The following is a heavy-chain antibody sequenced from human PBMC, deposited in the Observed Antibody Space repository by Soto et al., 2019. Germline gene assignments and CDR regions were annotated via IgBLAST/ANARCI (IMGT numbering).Heavy chain of an antibody. V-gene: IGHV3-48*01. CDR2: ISSYSTDI. D-gene: IGHD1-1*01. Sequence: HPWGSLRLSCAASGFTFSGHSMNWVRQAPGKGLEWVSYISSYSTDISYADSVRGRFTISRDNAKSALFLQVNGLRAEDTAVYYCARVSCCGLDHYYYMDVWGKGTTVTVSS. CDR1: GFTFSGHS. CDR3: ARVSCCGLDHYYYMDV. J-gene: IGHJ6*03.